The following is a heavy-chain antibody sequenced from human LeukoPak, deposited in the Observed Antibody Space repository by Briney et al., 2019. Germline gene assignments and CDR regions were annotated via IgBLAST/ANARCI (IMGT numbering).Heavy chain of an antibody. CDR1: GFTFSSYA. CDR3: AKGLRYSSSWYWYFDL. D-gene: IGHD6-13*01. CDR2: ISSNGGST. V-gene: IGHV3-64*04. Sequence: GGSLRLSCSASGFTFSSYAMHWVRQAPGKGLEYVSAISSNGGSTYYADSVKGRFTISRDNSKNTLYLQMHSLRAEDTAVYYCAKGLRYSSSWYWYFDLWGRGTLVTVSS. J-gene: IGHJ2*01.